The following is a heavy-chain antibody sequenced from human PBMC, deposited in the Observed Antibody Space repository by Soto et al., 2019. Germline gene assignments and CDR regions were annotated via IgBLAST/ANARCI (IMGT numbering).Heavy chain of an antibody. D-gene: IGHD1-1*01. CDR1: GYTFTSYG. CDR3: ALWGTGTTGAFAI. Sequence: QVQLVQCGSEVKKPGASVKVSCKASGYTFTSYGISWVRQAPGQGLEWMGWISAYNGNSNYAQKLQGRVTMTTDTSTSTAYIELRSLRSDDTAVYYCALWGTGTTGAFAIWGQGTMVTVSS. J-gene: IGHJ3*02. V-gene: IGHV1-18*01. CDR2: ISAYNGNS.